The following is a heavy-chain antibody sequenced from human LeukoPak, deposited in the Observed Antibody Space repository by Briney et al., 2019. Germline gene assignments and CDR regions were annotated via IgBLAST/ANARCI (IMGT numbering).Heavy chain of an antibody. CDR1: GGTFSSYA. D-gene: IGHD5-12*01. J-gene: IGHJ6*02. Sequence: ASVKVSCKASGGTFSSYAISWVRQAPGQGLEWMGRIIPIFGIANYAQKFQGRVTITADKSTSTAYMELSSLRSEDTAVYYCARAPSLRGYDFEDYGMDVWGQGTTVTVSS. CDR3: ARAPSLRGYDFEDYGMDV. CDR2: IIPIFGIA. V-gene: IGHV1-69*04.